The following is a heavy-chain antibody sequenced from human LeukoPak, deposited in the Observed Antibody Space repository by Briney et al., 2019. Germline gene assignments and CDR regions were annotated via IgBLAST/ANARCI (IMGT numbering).Heavy chain of an antibody. Sequence: SQTLSLTCTVSGGSISSGGYYWSWIRQHPGKGLEWIGYIYYSGSAYYNPSLKSRVTISVDTSKNQFSLNLSSVTAADTAVYYCARSSYDDNSGYYYSDYWGQGTLVTVSS. CDR2: IYYSGSA. CDR3: ARSSYDDNSGYYYSDY. D-gene: IGHD3-22*01. V-gene: IGHV4-31*03. CDR1: GGSISSGGYY. J-gene: IGHJ4*02.